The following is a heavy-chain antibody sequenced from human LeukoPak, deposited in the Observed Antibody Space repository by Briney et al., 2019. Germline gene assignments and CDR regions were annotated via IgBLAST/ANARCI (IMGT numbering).Heavy chain of an antibody. CDR3: ARGPGSSGGAYVGDY. J-gene: IGHJ4*01. D-gene: IGHD3-22*01. V-gene: IGHV3-74*01. CDR1: GFTFSYHW. CDR2: IDGGGSST. Sequence: GGSLRLSCTASGFTFSYHWMHWVRQVPGKGLVWISGIDGGGSSTSYADSVKGRFSISRDNSKSTLYLQMSSLRAEDTAVYYCARGPGSSGGAYVGDYWGHGTLVTVSS.